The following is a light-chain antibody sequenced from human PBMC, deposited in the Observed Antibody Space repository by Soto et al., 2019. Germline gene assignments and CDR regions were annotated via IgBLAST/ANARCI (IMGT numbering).Light chain of an antibody. CDR1: RSVLSTSDNRNY. CDR3: QQYYRTLRT. J-gene: IGKJ1*01. CDR2: WAS. Sequence: DIVMTQSPDSLAVSLGERATVNCRSSRSVLSTSDNRNYLSWYQKKPGQPPKLLIYWASTRGSGVPDRFSGSGSGTDFTLTISSLQAEDVAVYYCQQYYRTLRTFGQGTKVEIK. V-gene: IGKV4-1*01.